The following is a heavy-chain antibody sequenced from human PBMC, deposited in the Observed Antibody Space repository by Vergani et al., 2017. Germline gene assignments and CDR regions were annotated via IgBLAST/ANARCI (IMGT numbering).Heavy chain of an antibody. J-gene: IGHJ4*02. CDR1: GFTFSHYS. V-gene: IGHV3-48*01. D-gene: IGHD3-22*01. CDR3: ANWAGYESSGYWQGPFDY. CDR2: ISSSSSTI. Sequence: EVQMVESGGGLVKPGGSLRLSCVASGFTFSHYSMNWVRQAPGKGLEWVSFISSSSSTIYYADSVKGRFTISRDNAKNSLYLQMNSLRAEDTAVYYCANWAGYESSGYWQGPFDYWGQGTLVTVSS.